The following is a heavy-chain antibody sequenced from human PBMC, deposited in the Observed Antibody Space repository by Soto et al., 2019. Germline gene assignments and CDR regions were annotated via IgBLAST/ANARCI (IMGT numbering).Heavy chain of an antibody. D-gene: IGHD5-12*01. Sequence: QLQLQESGSGLVKPSQTLSLTCAVSGGSISSGGYSWSWIWQPPGKGLEWIGYIYHSGSTYYNPSLKSRVTISVDRSKNQFSLMLSSVTAADTAVYYCTAGGGLPRYYWGQGTLVTVSS. CDR3: TAGGGLPRYY. CDR2: IYHSGST. V-gene: IGHV4-30-2*01. CDR1: GGSISSGGYS. J-gene: IGHJ4*02.